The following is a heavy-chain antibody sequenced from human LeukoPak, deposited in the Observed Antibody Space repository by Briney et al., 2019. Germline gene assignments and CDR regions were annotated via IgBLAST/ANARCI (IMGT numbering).Heavy chain of an antibody. D-gene: IGHD5-18*01. J-gene: IGHJ5*02. Sequence: SVKVSCKASGGTFSSYAISRVRQAPGQGLEWLGGVISIAPTANYAQKFQDRVTMNMDEYTTTAFMELRSLRSDDTAVYYCARGRVSGTTLVTWFDTWGQGTLVTVSS. V-gene: IGHV1-69*05. CDR1: GGTFSSYA. CDR3: ARGRVSGTTLVTWFDT. CDR2: VISIAPTA.